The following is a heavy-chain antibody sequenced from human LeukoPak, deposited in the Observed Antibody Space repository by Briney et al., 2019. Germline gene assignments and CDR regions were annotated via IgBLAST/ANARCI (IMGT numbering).Heavy chain of an antibody. D-gene: IGHD1-26*01. CDR2: IYYSGST. V-gene: IGHV4-39*01. CDR3: ASLRERSYYARGFDY. J-gene: IGHJ4*02. CDR1: GGSFSSYY. Sequence: SETLSLTCAVYGGSFSSYYWGWIRRPPGKGLKWSGSIYYSGSTYYNPSLKSRVTISVDTSRNQFSLKLSSVTAADTAVYYCASLRERSYYARGFDYWGQGTLVTVSS.